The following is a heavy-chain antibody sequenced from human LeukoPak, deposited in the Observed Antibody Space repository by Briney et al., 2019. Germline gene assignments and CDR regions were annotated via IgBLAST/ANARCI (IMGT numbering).Heavy chain of an antibody. CDR1: GGSISSYY. J-gene: IGHJ2*01. D-gene: IGHD3-9*01. Sequence: SETLSLTCTVSGGSISSYYWGWIRQPPGKGLEWIGSIYYSGSTYYNPSLKSRVTISVDTSKNQFSLKLSSVTAADTAVYYCARNPNTYYDILTGYFKDWYFDLWGRGTLVTVSS. CDR2: IYYSGST. V-gene: IGHV4-39*01. CDR3: ARNPNTYYDILTGYFKDWYFDL.